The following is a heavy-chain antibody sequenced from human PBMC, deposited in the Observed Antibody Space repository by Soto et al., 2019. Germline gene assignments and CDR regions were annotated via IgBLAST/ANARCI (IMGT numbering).Heavy chain of an antibody. J-gene: IGHJ5*02. CDR1: GFNFSNHW. CDR3: ARESGDWPLNWFDP. Sequence: LRLSCAASGFNFSNHWMHWVRQRPGEGLVWVSRITSDGKSKAYAESAKGRFAISRDNAKNTLYLQMNGLTAEDTAVYYCARESGDWPLNWFDPWGLGTLVTVSS. CDR2: ITSDGKSK. D-gene: IGHD2-21*02. V-gene: IGHV3-74*01.